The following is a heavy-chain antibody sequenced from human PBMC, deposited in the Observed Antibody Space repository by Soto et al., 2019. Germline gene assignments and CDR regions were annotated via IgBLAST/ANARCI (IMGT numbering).Heavy chain of an antibody. Sequence: QVQLQESGPGLVKPSETLSLTCSVSGGSISNNYWSWIRKPPGKGLEWIGYIYYNGNTNYNPSLKNRFTMSVDTSRNQISLKLTTVTAADTAVYYCTRANCYSEYWGQGTLVTVSS. J-gene: IGHJ4*02. D-gene: IGHD7-27*01. CDR1: GGSISNNY. CDR2: IYYNGNT. V-gene: IGHV4-59*01. CDR3: TRANCYSEY.